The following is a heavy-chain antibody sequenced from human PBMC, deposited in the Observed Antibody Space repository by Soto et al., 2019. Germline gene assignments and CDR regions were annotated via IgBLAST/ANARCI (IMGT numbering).Heavy chain of an antibody. CDR2: ISAYNGNT. J-gene: IGHJ5*02. D-gene: IGHD2-2*01. Sequence: ASVKVSCKASGYTFTSYGISWVRQAPGQGLEWMGWISAYNGNTNYAQKLQGRVTMTTDTSTSTAYMELRSLRSDDAAVYYCARDGLDIVVVPAASKPPSINWFDPWGQGTLVTVSS. CDR1: GYTFTSYG. CDR3: ARDGLDIVVVPAASKPPSINWFDP. V-gene: IGHV1-18*01.